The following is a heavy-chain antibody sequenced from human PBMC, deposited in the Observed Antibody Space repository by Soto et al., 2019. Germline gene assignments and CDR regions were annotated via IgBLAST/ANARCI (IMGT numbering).Heavy chain of an antibody. CDR2: INPNSGGT. V-gene: IGHV1-2*02. D-gene: IGHD6-19*01. CDR3: ARDQSGIGWYVDWFDP. J-gene: IGHJ5*02. CDR1: GYTFTGYY. Sequence: ASVKVSCKASGYTFTGYYMYWVRQAPGQGLEWMGWINPNSGGTNYAQKFQGRVTFTRDTVATTVYMELTSLTSEDSAVYYCARDQSGIGWYVDWFDPWGQGTLVTVSS.